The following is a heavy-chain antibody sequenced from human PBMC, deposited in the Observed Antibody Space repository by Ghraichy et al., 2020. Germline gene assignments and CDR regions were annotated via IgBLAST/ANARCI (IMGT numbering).Heavy chain of an antibody. CDR1: GGSFIGYY. CDR2: INYSGGT. CDR3: ARKTLYGGNFLWFDT. D-gene: IGHD4-23*01. Sequence: SETLSLTCAVYGGSFIGYYWSWIRQPPGKGLEWMGEINYSGGTNYNPSLKRRVTISVDTSKNQFFLKLSSVTAADTAVYYCARKTLYGGNFLWFDTWGQGTLVPVSS. J-gene: IGHJ5*02. V-gene: IGHV4-34*01.